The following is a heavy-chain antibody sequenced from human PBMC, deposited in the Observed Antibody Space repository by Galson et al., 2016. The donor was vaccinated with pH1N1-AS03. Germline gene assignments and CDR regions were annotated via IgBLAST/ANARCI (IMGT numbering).Heavy chain of an antibody. V-gene: IGHV3-7*01. D-gene: IGHD2-21*02. CDR1: GFTLSTYW. CDR2: INQDGSVK. CDR3: ARNIGGGACF. J-gene: IGHJ4*02. Sequence: SLRLSCAASGFTLSTYWMTWVRQAPGKGLEWVANINQDGSVKYYVDSVKGRFTISRDNAKNSLYLQINSRRGEDTSVYYCARNIGGGACFWGQGTLATVSS.